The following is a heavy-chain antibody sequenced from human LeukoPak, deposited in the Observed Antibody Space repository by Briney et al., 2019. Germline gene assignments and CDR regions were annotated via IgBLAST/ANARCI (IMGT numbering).Heavy chain of an antibody. J-gene: IGHJ6*04. CDR3: ARQLTDTTLDV. V-gene: IGHV4-39*01. D-gene: IGHD1-1*01. CDR2: IYYSGST. CDR1: GGSISSSSYY. Sequence: KASETLSLTCTVSGGSISSSSYYWGWIRQPPGKGLEWIGNIYYSGSTYDNSSLKSRVTISVDTSKNQFSLKLTSVTAADTAVYYCARQLTDTTLDVWGKGTTVTISS.